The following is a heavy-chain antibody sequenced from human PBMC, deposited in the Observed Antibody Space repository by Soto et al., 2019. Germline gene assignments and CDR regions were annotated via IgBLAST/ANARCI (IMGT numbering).Heavy chain of an antibody. J-gene: IGHJ4*02. CDR2: FDPEDGET. Sequence: ASVKVSCKVSGYTLTELSMHWVRQAPGKGLEWMGGFDPEDGETIYAQKFQGRVTMTEDTSTDTAYMELSSLRSEDTAVYYCATAGLAVAGTTFDYWGQGTLVTVSS. V-gene: IGHV1-24*01. CDR3: ATAGLAVAGTTFDY. D-gene: IGHD6-19*01. CDR1: GYTLTELS.